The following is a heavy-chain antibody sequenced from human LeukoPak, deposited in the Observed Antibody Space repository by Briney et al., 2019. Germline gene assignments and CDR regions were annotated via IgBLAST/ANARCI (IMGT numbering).Heavy chain of an antibody. CDR1: GFTFSIYA. CDR3: ARVYGSGSYSIDY. D-gene: IGHD3-10*01. J-gene: IGHJ4*02. CDR2: ITSTTSST. V-gene: IGHV3-23*01. Sequence: PGGSLRLSCAASGFTFSIYAMHWVRQAPGKGLEWVSTITSTTSSTSYADSVKGRFTISRDNSKRTLYLQMNSLRDEDTAVYYCARVYGSGSYSIDYWGQGTLVTVSS.